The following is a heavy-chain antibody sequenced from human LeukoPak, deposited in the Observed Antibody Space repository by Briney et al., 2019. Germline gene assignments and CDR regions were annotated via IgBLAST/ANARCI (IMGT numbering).Heavy chain of an antibody. CDR1: GYTFTNYY. Sequence: ASVKVSCKASGYTFTNYYMQWVRQAPGHGLEWMGIINPSSGSTNYAQKFQGRVTMTRDTSTTTVYMELSSLTSEEPAVYYCAIKPNSGRYTQCPAWGQGNRVTVSS. D-gene: IGHD1-26*01. V-gene: IGHV1-46*01. CDR3: AIKPNSGRYTQCPA. J-gene: IGHJ4*02. CDR2: INPSSGST.